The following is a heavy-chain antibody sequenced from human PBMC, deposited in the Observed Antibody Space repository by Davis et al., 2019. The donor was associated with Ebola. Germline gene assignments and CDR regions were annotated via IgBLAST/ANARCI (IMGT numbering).Heavy chain of an antibody. D-gene: IGHD3-22*01. CDR3: AKDRTEGMIVVGPLDY. Sequence: GGSLRLSCAASGFTFSSYAMSWVRQAPGKGLEWVSAISGSGGSTYYADSVKGRFTISRDNSKNTLYLQMNSLRAEDTAVYYCAKDRTEGMIVVGPLDYWGQGTLVTVSS. V-gene: IGHV3-23*01. J-gene: IGHJ4*02. CDR2: ISGSGGST. CDR1: GFTFSSYA.